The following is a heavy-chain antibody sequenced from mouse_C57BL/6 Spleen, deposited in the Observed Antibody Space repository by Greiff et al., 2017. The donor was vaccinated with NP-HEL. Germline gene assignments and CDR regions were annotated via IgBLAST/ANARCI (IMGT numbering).Heavy chain of an antibody. J-gene: IGHJ4*01. CDR2: IDPENGDT. D-gene: IGHD1-1*02. Sequence: EVKLVESGAELVRPGASVKLSCTASGFNIKDDYMHWVKQRPEQGLEWIGWIDPENGDTEYASKFQGKATITADTSSNTAYLQLSSLTSEDTAVYYCTRGGYYPMDYWGQGTSVTVSS. CDR3: TRGGYYPMDY. V-gene: IGHV14-4*01. CDR1: GFNIKDDY.